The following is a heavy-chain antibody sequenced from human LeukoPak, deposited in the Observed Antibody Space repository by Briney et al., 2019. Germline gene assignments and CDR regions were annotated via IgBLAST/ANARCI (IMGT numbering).Heavy chain of an antibody. Sequence: GRSLRLSCAASGFTFSSYSMNWVRQAPGKGLEWVSAISRLGGDTYYADPVKGRFTIPTVNSKNTVYLQMNSLRADDTAVYYCARGMADCTGGRCYSDYSYGMDVWGQGTTVTVSS. J-gene: IGHJ6*02. V-gene: IGHV3-23*01. CDR2: ISRLGGDT. CDR1: GFTFSSYS. CDR3: ARGMADCTGGRCYSDYSYGMDV. D-gene: IGHD2-15*01.